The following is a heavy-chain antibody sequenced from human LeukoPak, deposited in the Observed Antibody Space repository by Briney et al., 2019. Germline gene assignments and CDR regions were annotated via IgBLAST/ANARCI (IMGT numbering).Heavy chain of an antibody. CDR1: GSTFTGYG. CDR3: ARDKRSTAGNWFDP. CDR2: TNPNSGGT. Sequence: ASVKVSCKVSGSTFTGYGITWVRQAPGKGLEWMGRTNPNSGGTNYAQRFKGRVTVTRDTSISTAYMELSTLRSDDAAVYYCARDKRSTAGNWFDPWGQGTLVTVSS. V-gene: IGHV1-2*06. D-gene: IGHD1-14*01. J-gene: IGHJ5*02.